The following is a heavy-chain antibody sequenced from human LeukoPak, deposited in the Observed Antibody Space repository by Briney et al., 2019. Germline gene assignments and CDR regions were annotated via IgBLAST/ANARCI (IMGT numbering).Heavy chain of an antibody. J-gene: IGHJ4*02. V-gene: IGHV4-59*01. CDR1: GGSIGSYY. CDR2: IYYSGST. Sequence: SETLSLTCTVSGGSIGSYYWSWIRQPPGKGLEWIGYIYYSGSTNYNPSLKSRVTISVDTSKNQFSLKLSSVTAADTAVYYCARGTKAAADYWGQGTLVTVSS. CDR3: ARGTKAAADY.